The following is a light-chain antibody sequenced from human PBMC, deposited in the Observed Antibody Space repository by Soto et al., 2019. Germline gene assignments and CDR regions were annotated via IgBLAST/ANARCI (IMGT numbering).Light chain of an antibody. CDR3: QQTHSIPPT. J-gene: IGKJ2*01. CDR1: HIVDTS. CDR2: AAS. Sequence: DIQMTQSPSSLSASVGDRVTVTCRTSHIVDTSLNWYQQKPGKAPKLLIYAASSVQSGVPARLSGSGSATFFPPTIHNLQPDDFATYFCQQTHSIPPTFGPGTKV. V-gene: IGKV1-39*01.